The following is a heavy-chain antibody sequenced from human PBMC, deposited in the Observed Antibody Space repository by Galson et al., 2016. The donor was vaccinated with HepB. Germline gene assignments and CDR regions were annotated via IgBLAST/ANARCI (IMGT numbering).Heavy chain of an antibody. CDR1: GFSLSTSGTR. CDR2: IDWDDGK. V-gene: IGHV2-70*04. CDR3: ARTSAAGPGWFDP. Sequence: PALVKPTQTLTLTCTFSGFSLSTSGTRVSWIRQPPGKALEWLARIDWDDGKFYSTSLKTRVTISKDTSKNQVVLTMTAMDPVDTATYYCARTSAAGPGWFDPWGQGTLVTVAS. D-gene: IGHD6-19*01. J-gene: IGHJ5*02.